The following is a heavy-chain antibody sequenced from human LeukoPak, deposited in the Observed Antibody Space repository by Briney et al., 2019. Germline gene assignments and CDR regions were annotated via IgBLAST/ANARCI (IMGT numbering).Heavy chain of an antibody. CDR2: ISWNSGSI. J-gene: IGHJ4*02. V-gene: IGHV3-9*01. CDR1: GFTFDDYA. CDR3: ARDRDFDY. Sequence: PGGSLRLSCAASGFTFDDYAMHWVRQAPGKGLEWVSGISWNSGSIGYADSVKGRFTISRDNAKNSLYLQMNSLRAEDTAVYYCARDRDFDYWGQGTLVTVSS.